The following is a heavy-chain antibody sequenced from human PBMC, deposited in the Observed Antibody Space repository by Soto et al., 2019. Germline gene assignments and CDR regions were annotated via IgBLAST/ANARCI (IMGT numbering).Heavy chain of an antibody. J-gene: IGHJ4*02. CDR1: GVSVSSGSFY. D-gene: IGHD4-17*01. V-gene: IGHV4-61*01. CDR3: ARGATVTQYDY. Sequence: ETLCLSCTVSGVSVSSGSFYLAWIRQPPGKGLEWIGFGSYSGTTNYKPSLKSRVTISVDTSRGQISLKVSSLTAADTAVYYCARGATVTQYDYWGQGTLVTVYS. CDR2: GSYSGTT.